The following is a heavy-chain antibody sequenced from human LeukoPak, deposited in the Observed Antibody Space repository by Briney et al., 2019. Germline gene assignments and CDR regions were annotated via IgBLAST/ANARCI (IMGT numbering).Heavy chain of an antibody. V-gene: IGHV4-34*01. CDR3: ARGGYDFWSVLDAFDI. Sequence: SETLSLTCTVSGGSISSYYWSWIRQPPGKGLEWIGEINHSGSTNYNPSLKSRVTISVDTSKNQFSLKLSSVTAADTAVYYCARGGYDFWSVLDAFDIWGQGTMVTVSS. CDR1: GGSISSYY. J-gene: IGHJ3*02. CDR2: INHSGST. D-gene: IGHD3-3*01.